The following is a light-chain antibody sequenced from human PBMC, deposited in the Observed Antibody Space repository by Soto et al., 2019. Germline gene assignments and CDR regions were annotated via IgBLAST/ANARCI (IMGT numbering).Light chain of an antibody. V-gene: IGKV1-39*01. Sequence: DIQMTQSPSSLSASIGDRVTITCRASQSITDYLNWYQQKPGNAPKLLIYSASTLPSGVPSRFSGSGSGTDFTLTISSLQLEDFATYYCQQSYRTPRTFGQGTKVXIK. J-gene: IGKJ1*01. CDR1: QSITDY. CDR2: SAS. CDR3: QQSYRTPRT.